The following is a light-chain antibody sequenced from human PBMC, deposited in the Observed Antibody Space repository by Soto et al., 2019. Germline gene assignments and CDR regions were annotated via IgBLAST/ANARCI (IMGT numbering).Light chain of an antibody. CDR2: GAS. Sequence: EIVLTQSPGTLSLFHGDRATLSCRASQSLSRNFLAWYQQKPGQAPRLLIYGASRRAPDIPDRFSGSGSGTDFALTITRLEPTDFAVYFCQQYDTFPRTFGQGTKVEIQ. CDR3: QQYDTFPRT. J-gene: IGKJ1*01. V-gene: IGKV3-20*01. CDR1: QSLSRNF.